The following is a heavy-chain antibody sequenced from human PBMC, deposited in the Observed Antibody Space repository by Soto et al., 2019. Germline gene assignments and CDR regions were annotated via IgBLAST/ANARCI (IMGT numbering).Heavy chain of an antibody. V-gene: IGHV3-23*01. CDR3: EKDGQELVPSHWFDP. CDR2: ITGSGLNT. J-gene: IGHJ5*02. D-gene: IGHD6-13*01. Sequence: EVQLLESGGGLVQPGGSLRLSCTASGVTFNNYAMSWVRQAPGGGLEWVSSITGSGLNTYYADSVKGRFTISRDNSRNTLYLQMNSLRAEDTALYYCEKDGQELVPSHWFDPWGQGTLVTVSS. CDR1: GVTFNNYA.